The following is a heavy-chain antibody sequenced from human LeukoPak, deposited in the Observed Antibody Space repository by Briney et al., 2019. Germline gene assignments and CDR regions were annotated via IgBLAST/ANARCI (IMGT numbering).Heavy chain of an antibody. Sequence: GGFLRLSCAASGFTFSNYWMSWVRQAPGKGLEWVANINQDGSEKYYVDSVKGRFTISRDNAKNSLYLQMNSLRAEDTAVYYCARDSSQWLDYWGQGTLVTVSS. D-gene: IGHD6-19*01. J-gene: IGHJ4*02. CDR2: INQDGSEK. CDR3: ARDSSQWLDY. CDR1: GFTFSNYW. V-gene: IGHV3-7*03.